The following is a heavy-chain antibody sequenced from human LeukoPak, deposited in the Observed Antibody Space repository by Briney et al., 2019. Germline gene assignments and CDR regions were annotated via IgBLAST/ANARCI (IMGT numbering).Heavy chain of an antibody. CDR3: AKTSVGEGRIIGSGYFDN. CDR2: ISGSGTVT. Sequence: AGGSLRLSCGASGFSFSSYNMNWVRQAPGKGLEWVSIISGSGTVTYYADSVKGRFTISRDNSMNTLYLHMNSLRAEDTALYYCAKTSVGEGRIIGSGYFDNWGQGTLVTVSS. D-gene: IGHD2-15*01. J-gene: IGHJ4*02. CDR1: GFSFSSYN. V-gene: IGHV3-23*01.